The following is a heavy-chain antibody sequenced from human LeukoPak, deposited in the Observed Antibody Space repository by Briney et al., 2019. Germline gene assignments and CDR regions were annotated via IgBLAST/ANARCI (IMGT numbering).Heavy chain of an antibody. V-gene: IGHV3-7*01. D-gene: IGHD5-24*01. CDR2: IKHDGSGK. J-gene: IGHJ4*02. CDR3: AKWRWRQSEYED. Sequence: RSGGSLRLSYEASGFSFSDHWMGWVRQAPGKGLECVANIKHDGSGKEYVDSVKGRFTISRDNAKNSVYLEMSSLRAEDTAVYYCAKWRWRQSEYEDWGQGTLVTVSS. CDR1: GFSFSDHW.